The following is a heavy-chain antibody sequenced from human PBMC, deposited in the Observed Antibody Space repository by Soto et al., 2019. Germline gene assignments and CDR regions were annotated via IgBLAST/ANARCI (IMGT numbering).Heavy chain of an antibody. Sequence: QGQLVQSGGEVRKPGASVKVSCQASGYIFNNFGLSWVRQVPGQGLEWVGWIGPYIVKTGNAPKFRDRVTMTADSTTNTAYMELRSLTSDDSALYYCARCYCSVGSCFPGWHFDLWGRGTLVSVSS. J-gene: IGHJ2*01. V-gene: IGHV1-18*01. CDR3: ARCYCSVGSCFPGWHFDL. CDR2: IGPYIVKT. CDR1: GYIFNNFG. D-gene: IGHD6-19*01.